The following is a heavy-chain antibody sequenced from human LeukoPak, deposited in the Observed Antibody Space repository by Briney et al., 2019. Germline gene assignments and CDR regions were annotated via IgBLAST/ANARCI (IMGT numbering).Heavy chain of an antibody. Sequence: PGRSLRLSCAASGFTFSSYAMHWVRQAPGKGLEWVAVISDDESIKYYADSVKGRFTISRDDAKNTLYLQMNSLGAEDTAVYYCARHCTNGVCLDYWGQGTLVTVSS. J-gene: IGHJ4*02. CDR3: ARHCTNGVCLDY. V-gene: IGHV3-30-3*01. D-gene: IGHD2-8*01. CDR2: ISDDESIK. CDR1: GFTFSSYA.